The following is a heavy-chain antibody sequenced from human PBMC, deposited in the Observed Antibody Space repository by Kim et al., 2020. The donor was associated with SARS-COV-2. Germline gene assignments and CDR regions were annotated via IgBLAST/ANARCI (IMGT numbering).Heavy chain of an antibody. Sequence: SETLSLTCTVSGGSISSSSYYWGWIRQPPGKGLEWIGSIYYSGSTYYNPSLKSRVTISVDTSKNQFSLKLSSVTAADTAVYYCARIEGSWRAFDIWGQGTMVTVSS. CDR2: IYYSGST. V-gene: IGHV4-39*01. CDR1: GGSISSSSYY. J-gene: IGHJ3*02. CDR3: ARIEGSWRAFDI. D-gene: IGHD6-13*01.